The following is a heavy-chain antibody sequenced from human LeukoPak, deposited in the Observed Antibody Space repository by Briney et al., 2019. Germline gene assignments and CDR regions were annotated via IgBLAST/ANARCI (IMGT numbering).Heavy chain of an antibody. D-gene: IGHD6-13*01. V-gene: IGHV4-61*01. CDR2: IYYSRST. Sequence: SETLSLTCSVSGGSVSSGRFYWTWIRQPPGKGLEWIGYIYYSRSTNYNPSLNSRVSISVDTSKNQFSLTMTSVTAADTAVYYCAREEDSNSWLDFGSWGQGTLVTVSS. CDR1: GGSVSSGRFY. CDR3: AREEDSNSWLDFGS. J-gene: IGHJ4*02.